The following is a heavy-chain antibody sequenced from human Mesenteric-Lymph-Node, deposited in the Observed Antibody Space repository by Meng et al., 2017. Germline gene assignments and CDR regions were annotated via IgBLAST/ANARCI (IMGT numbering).Heavy chain of an antibody. J-gene: IGHJ4*02. V-gene: IGHV4-30-4*08. CDR3: ASFDHIPRRNYFDY. CDR1: GGSISSGGYY. CDR2: IYYSGSA. D-gene: IGHD2-21*01. Sequence: QGQLQEPGPGLVKPSQPLSLTCTVSGGSISSGGYYWSWIRQHPGKGLEWIGYIYYSGSAYYNPSLKSRVSISVDTSKNQFSLNLNSMTAADTAVYYCASFDHIPRRNYFDYWGQGTLVTVSS.